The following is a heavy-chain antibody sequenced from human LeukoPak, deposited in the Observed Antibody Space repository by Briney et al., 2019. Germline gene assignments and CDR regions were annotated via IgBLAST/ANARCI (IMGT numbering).Heavy chain of an antibody. CDR3: ARVWQDYSGVDY. J-gene: IGHJ4*02. Sequence: GGSLRLSCATSGFTFTSYAMHWVRQAPGKGLEWVALISYEGSNQYYADSVKGRFAISRDNSKNTLYLQMNSLRAEDTAVYYCARVWQDYSGVDYWGQGTLVTVSS. V-gene: IGHV3-30*09. CDR1: GFTFTSYA. CDR2: ISYEGSNQ. D-gene: IGHD2-21*01.